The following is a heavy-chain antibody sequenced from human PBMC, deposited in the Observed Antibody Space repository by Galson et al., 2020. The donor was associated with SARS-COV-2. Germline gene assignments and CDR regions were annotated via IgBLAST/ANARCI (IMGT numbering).Heavy chain of an antibody. CDR3: VHDGSGYYSFHS. J-gene: IGHJ4*02. CDR2: IKSKASGETT. V-gene: IGHV3-15*01. D-gene: IGHD3-22*01. CDR1: GLIFRDAW. Sequence: GGSLRLSCAVSGLIFRDAWMTWVRQAPGKGLEFVGRIKSKASGETTDYAAPVEGRFTISRDDSKNMVYLQITSLKTEDTAMYFCVHDGSGYYSFHSWGQGTLLIVSS.